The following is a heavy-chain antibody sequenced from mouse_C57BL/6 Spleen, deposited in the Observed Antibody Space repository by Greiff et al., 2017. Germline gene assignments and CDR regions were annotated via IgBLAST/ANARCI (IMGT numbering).Heavy chain of an antibody. CDR3: ARADGYEVGYFDC. V-gene: IGHV1-55*01. D-gene: IGHD2-2*01. CDR1: GYTFTSYW. J-gene: IGHJ2*01. Sequence: QVQLQQPGAELVKPGASVKMSCKASGYTFTSYWITWVKQRPGQGLEWIGDIYPGSGSTNYNEKFKSKATLTVDTSSSTAYMQLSSLTSEDSADYYCARADGYEVGYFDCWGQGTTLTVSS. CDR2: IYPGSGST.